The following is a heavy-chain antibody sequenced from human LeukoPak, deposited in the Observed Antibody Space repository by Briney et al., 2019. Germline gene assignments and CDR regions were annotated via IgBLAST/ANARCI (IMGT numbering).Heavy chain of an antibody. J-gene: IGHJ3*02. CDR3: ARVPPVCGGDCTNRPQVAFDI. CDR1: GGSISSYY. D-gene: IGHD2-21*02. V-gene: IGHV4-4*07. Sequence: SETLSLTCTVSGGSISSYYWSWIRQPAGKGLEWIGRIYSSGSTSYNPSLKSRVTMSVDTSKNQFSLKMTSVTAADTAFYYCARVPPVCGGDCTNRPQVAFDIWGQGTMVTVSS. CDR2: IYSSGST.